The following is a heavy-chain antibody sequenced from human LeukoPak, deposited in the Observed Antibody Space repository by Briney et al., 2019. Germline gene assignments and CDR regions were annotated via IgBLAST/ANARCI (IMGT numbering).Heavy chain of an antibody. D-gene: IGHD3-22*01. CDR1: GFTVRSSY. Sequence: PGGSLRLSCAASGFTVRSSYVSWVRQAPGKGLEWVANIKQDGSEKYYVDSVKGRFTISRDNAKNSLYLQMNSLRAEDTAVYYCARVRKYYYDSSGYCYFDYWGQGTLVTVSS. J-gene: IGHJ4*02. V-gene: IGHV3-7*01. CDR2: IKQDGSEK. CDR3: ARVRKYYYDSSGYCYFDY.